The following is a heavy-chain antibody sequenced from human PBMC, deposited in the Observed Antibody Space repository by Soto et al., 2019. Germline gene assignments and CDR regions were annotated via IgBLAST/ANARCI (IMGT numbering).Heavy chain of an antibody. Sequence: SETLSLTCTVSGDSISGGNYYWTWIRQHPGRGLEWIGYIYYTGTTHYSPSLQSRVTMSVDTSKNQISLTLTSLTPADTAVYYCARCPIDHNWFDPWGQGTLVTVSS. CDR3: ARCPIDHNWFDP. V-gene: IGHV4-31*03. CDR2: IYYTGTT. D-gene: IGHD3-9*01. CDR1: GDSISGGNYY. J-gene: IGHJ5*02.